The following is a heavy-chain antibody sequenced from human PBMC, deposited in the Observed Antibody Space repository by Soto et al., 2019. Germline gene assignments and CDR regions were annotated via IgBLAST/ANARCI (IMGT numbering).Heavy chain of an antibody. V-gene: IGHV4-39*01. CDR3: ARHGSS. CDR2: XYXXXXT. Sequence: SETLSLTCSVSGVSISGSSYYWGWIRQPPGXXXEXIXSXYXXXXTYYNPSLKSRVTISVDRSKNQFSLNMTSVTATDTAFYYCARHGSSWGQGTLVTVSS. CDR1: GVSISGSSYY. J-gene: IGHJ5*02.